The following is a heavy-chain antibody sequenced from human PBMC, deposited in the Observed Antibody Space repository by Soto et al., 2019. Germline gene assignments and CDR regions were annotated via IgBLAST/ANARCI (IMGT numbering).Heavy chain of an antibody. CDR2: IYWDDER. V-gene: IGHV2-5*02. CDR3: AHEYSPSSYSFDY. Sequence: QITLKESGPPLVRPTQTLTLTCNFSGFSLNSMGVAVGWIRQPPGQALECLGLIYWDDERSYSPSLRSRLTNTKDTSKNQVVLTMTNMDPVDTGTYFCAHEYSPSSYSFDYWGQGALVTVSS. J-gene: IGHJ4*02. D-gene: IGHD5-12*01. CDR1: GFSLNSMGVA.